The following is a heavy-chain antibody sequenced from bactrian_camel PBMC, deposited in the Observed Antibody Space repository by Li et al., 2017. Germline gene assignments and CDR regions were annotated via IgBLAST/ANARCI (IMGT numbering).Heavy chain of an antibody. V-gene: IGHV3S54*01. CDR2: SHTSGGTA. J-gene: IGHJ4*01. CDR3: AAGSRYSAWCEHDAYNY. D-gene: IGHD1*01. CDR1: DAMYESDL. Sequence: VQLVESGGGTVQSGGSLTLSCTVFDAMYESDLMGWFRQAPGKEREAIASSHTSGGTAYYAVSVKGRFTVSQDNAENTLSLQMNNLKPEDTGMYVCAAGSRYSAWCEHDAYNYWGQGTQVTVS.